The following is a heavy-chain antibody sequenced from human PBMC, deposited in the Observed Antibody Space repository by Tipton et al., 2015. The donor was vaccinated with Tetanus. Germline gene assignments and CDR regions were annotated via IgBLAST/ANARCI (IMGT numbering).Heavy chain of an antibody. D-gene: IGHD5-24*01. CDR1: GDSMTDFY. Sequence: TLSLTCNASGDSMTDFYWSWIRQPPGKGLEWIAYIFYSGRTQYNPSLKSRVTISVDTAKNQFSLQLSSVTAADTAVYYCARTTRRWLHPDYWGQGTLVTVSS. J-gene: IGHJ4*02. CDR3: ARTTRRWLHPDY. V-gene: IGHV4-59*07. CDR2: IFYSGRT.